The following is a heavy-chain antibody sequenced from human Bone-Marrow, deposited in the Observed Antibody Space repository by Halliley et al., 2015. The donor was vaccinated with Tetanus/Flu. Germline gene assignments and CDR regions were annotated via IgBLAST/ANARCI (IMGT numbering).Heavy chain of an antibody. D-gene: IGHD3-3*01. CDR1: GYSFTYHG. V-gene: IGHV1-18*04. J-gene: IGHJ4*02. CDR2: IRATDGNT. Sequence: QLVQSGAEVKKPGASVKVSCKASGYSFTYHGINWVRQSPGQGLEWMGWIRATDGNTHYAHNVQGRVTLTTDSSTSTAYMELRSLRSDDTAVYYCARVTIFGVVSDFDYWGQGTLVPVSS. CDR3: ARVTIFGVVSDFDY.